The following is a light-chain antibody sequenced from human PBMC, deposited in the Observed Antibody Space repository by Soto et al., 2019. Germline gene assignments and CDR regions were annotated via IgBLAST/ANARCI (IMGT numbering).Light chain of an antibody. Sequence: ALPPPPATRSLSPGERATLSCRASQSVSSNYLAWYQQKPGQAPRLLIHGASTRATGVPDRFSGSGSGTDFTLTISRLETEAFAVYHCQQYGSLSWTFGQGTKVDIK. V-gene: IGKV3-20*01. CDR2: GAS. CDR3: QQYGSLSWT. CDR1: QSVSSNY. J-gene: IGKJ1*01.